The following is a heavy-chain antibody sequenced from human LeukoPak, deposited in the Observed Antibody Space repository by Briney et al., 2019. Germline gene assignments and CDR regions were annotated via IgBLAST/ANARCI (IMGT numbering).Heavy chain of an antibody. J-gene: IGHJ5*02. CDR2: ISNDGGGT. CDR3: AKGSSGYFADL. D-gene: IGHD3-22*01. CDR1: GFIFNNYG. Sequence: PGGSLRLSYAASGFIFNNYGLIWVRQAPGKGLEWVSAISNDGGGTQYADFVEGRFTISRDNSKNTLFLQMSSLRAEDTALYYCAKGSSGYFADLWGQGTLVTVSS. V-gene: IGHV3-23*01.